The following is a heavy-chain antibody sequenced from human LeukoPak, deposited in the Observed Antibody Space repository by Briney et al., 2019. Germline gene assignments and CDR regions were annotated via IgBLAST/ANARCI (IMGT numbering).Heavy chain of an antibody. Sequence: SETLSLTCTVSGVSISSNSYYWAWIRQPPGKGLEWIGTIYYSGGTYCNPSLESRVAISVDTSKNQFSLKLSSVTAADTAVYYCASPGPYYDFWSGYQYYFDYWGQGTLVTVSS. D-gene: IGHD3-3*01. CDR2: IYYSGGT. J-gene: IGHJ4*02. CDR3: ASPGPYYDFWSGYQYYFDY. V-gene: IGHV4-39*01. CDR1: GVSISSNSYY.